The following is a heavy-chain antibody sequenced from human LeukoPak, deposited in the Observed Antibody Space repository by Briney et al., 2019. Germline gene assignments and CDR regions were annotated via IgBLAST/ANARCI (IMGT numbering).Heavy chain of an antibody. CDR2: ISSFTSSI. D-gene: IGHD6-19*01. J-gene: IGHJ5*02. Sequence: SGGSLRLSCAASGFSFSSYSVNWVRQAPGKGLEWVASISSFTSSIYYADSVKGRFTISRGNARNSLYLQMNTLRVDDTAVYYCARGDQWLDAWGQGTLVTVSS. CDR3: ARGDQWLDA. V-gene: IGHV3-21*01. CDR1: GFSFSSYS.